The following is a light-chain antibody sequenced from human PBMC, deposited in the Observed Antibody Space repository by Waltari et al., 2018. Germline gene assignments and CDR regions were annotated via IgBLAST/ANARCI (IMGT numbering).Light chain of an antibody. CDR2: EVT. Sequence: YNLVSWYQQHPGKAPKLLLYEVTERHSGVFNRFSGSKSGNTASLTISGLQAEDEADYYCCSYAGARGLIFVGGTKVTVL. CDR3: CSYAGARGLI. CDR1: YNL. V-gene: IGLV2-23*02. J-gene: IGLJ2*01.